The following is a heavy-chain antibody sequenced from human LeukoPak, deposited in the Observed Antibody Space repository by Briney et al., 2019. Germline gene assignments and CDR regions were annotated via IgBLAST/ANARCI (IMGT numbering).Heavy chain of an antibody. J-gene: IGHJ3*02. D-gene: IGHD3-22*01. V-gene: IGHV3-33*05. CDR1: GFTFSSYG. CDR3: ARAPDSSGYLDAFDI. CDR2: ISYDGSNK. Sequence: PGGSLRLSCAASGFTFSSYGMHWVRQAPGKGLEWVAVISYDGSNKYYADSVKGRFTISRDNSKNTLYLQVNSLRAEDTAVYYCARAPDSSGYLDAFDIWGQGTMVTVSS.